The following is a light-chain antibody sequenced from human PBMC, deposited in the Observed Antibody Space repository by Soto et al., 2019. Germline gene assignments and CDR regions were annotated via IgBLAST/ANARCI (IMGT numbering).Light chain of an antibody. CDR3: QHHTYPIT. CDR1: QSLGRY. CDR2: AAT. Sequence: DIVLTHSPDTLSLSPWEIATLFCRASQSLGRYLAWYRQKPGQAPRLLVYAATHMATGIPIRFSGSGCASDFPLIISSLEPEDFAVYYCQHHTYPITFGQGTRLEIK. J-gene: IGKJ5*01. V-gene: IGKV3-11*01.